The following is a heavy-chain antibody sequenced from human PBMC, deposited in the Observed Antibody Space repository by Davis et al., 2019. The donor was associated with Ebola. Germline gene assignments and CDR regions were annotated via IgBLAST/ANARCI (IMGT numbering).Heavy chain of an antibody. D-gene: IGHD2-2*02. V-gene: IGHV4-59*12. Sequence: PGGSLRLSCTVSGGSISSYYWSWIRQPPGKGLEWIGYIYYSGSTNYNPSLKSRVTISVDTSKNQFSLKLSSVTAADTAVYYCARKALDIVVVPAAIKAKYYYYMDVWGKGTTVTVSS. CDR1: GGSISSYY. CDR3: ARKALDIVVVPAAIKAKYYYYMDV. CDR2: IYYSGST. J-gene: IGHJ6*03.